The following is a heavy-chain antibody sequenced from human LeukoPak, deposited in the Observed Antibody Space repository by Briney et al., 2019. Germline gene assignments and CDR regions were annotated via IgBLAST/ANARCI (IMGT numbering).Heavy chain of an antibody. J-gene: IGHJ4*02. V-gene: IGHV1-69*04. Sequence: ASVKVSCKASGGTFSSYAISWMRQAPGQGLEWMGRIIPILGIANYAQKFQGRVTITADKSTSTAHMELSSLRSEDTAVYYCAREYSSTSRGIVGATVRIDYWGQGTLVTVSS. D-gene: IGHD1-26*01. CDR2: IIPILGIA. CDR3: AREYSSTSRGIVGATVRIDY. CDR1: GGTFSSYA.